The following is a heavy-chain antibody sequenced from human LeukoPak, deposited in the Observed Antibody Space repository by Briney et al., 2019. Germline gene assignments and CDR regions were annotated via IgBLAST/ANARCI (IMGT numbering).Heavy chain of an antibody. CDR2: IYYSGST. Sequence: SETLSLTCTVSGGSISSYYWSWIRQPAGKGLEWIGYIYYSGSTNYNPSLKSRVTISVDTSKNQFSLKLSSVTAADTAVYYCARSIVGATDFDYWGQGTLVTVSS. CDR1: GGSISSYY. D-gene: IGHD1-26*01. V-gene: IGHV4-59*08. CDR3: ARSIVGATDFDY. J-gene: IGHJ4*02.